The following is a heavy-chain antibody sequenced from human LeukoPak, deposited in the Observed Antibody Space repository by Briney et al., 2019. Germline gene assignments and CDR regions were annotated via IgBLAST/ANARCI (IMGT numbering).Heavy chain of an antibody. V-gene: IGHV3-48*03. CDR2: ISSSGSTI. Sequence: PGRSLRLSCAASGFTFSSYEMNWVRQAPGKGLEWVSYISSSGSTIYYADSVKGRFTISRDNAKNSLYLQMNSLKTEDTAVYYCTTDPYVAVKDYWGQGTLVTVSS. CDR3: TTDPYVAVKDY. CDR1: GFTFSSYE. D-gene: IGHD6-19*01. J-gene: IGHJ4*02.